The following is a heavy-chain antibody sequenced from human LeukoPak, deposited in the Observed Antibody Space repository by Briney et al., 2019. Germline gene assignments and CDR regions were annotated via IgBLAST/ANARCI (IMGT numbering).Heavy chain of an antibody. V-gene: IGHV3-21*01. Sequence: GGSLRLFCAASGFTFSSYSMNWVRQAPGKGLEWVSSISSSSSYIYYADSVKGRFTISRDNAKNSLYLQMNSLRAEDTAVYYCARGTTVTTLHLDYWGQGTLVTVSS. CDR1: GFTFSSYS. CDR3: ARGTTVTTLHLDY. CDR2: ISSSSSYI. J-gene: IGHJ4*02. D-gene: IGHD4-17*01.